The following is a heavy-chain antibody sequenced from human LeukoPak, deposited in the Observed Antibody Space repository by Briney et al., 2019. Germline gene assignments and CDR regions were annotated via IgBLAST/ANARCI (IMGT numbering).Heavy chain of an antibody. CDR2: INPSGGST. D-gene: IGHD3-3*01. CDR1: GYTFTSYY. V-gene: IGHV1-46*01. J-gene: IGHJ6*03. CDR3: AREGYYDFWSGIKLTKTGDYYYYMDV. Sequence: GASVKVSCKASGYTFTSYYMHWVRQAPGQGLEWMGIINPSGGSTSYAQKFQGRVTMARDMSTSTVYMELSSLRSEDTAVYYCAREGYYDFWSGIKLTKTGDYYYYMDVWGKGTTVTVSS.